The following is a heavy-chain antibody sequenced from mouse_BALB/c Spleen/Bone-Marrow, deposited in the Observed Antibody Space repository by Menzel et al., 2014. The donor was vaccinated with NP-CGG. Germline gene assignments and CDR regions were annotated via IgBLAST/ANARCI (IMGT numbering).Heavy chain of an antibody. CDR2: INPNNGGT. D-gene: IGHD2-2*01. CDR3: ARSYGYERSWFAY. Sequence: EVQLQQSGPELVKPGASVKMSCKASGYTFTEYTMHWVKQSHGKSLEWIGGINPNNGGTTYNQKFKGKATLTVDKSSSTAYMELRSQTSEDSAVYYCARSYGYERSWFAYWGQGTLVTVSA. J-gene: IGHJ3*01. V-gene: IGHV1-22*01. CDR1: GYTFTEYT.